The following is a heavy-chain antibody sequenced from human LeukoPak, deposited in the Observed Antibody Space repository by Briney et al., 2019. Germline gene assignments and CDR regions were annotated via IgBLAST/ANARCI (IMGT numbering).Heavy chain of an antibody. V-gene: IGHV4-61*01. CDR1: GGSVSSGSYY. J-gene: IGHJ4*02. D-gene: IGHD3-10*01. Sequence: SETLPLTCTVSGGSVSSGSYYWSWIRQPPGKGLEWIGYIYYSGSTNYNPSLKSRVTISVDTSKNQFSLKLSSVTAADTAVYYCARGGIRGVIYYWGQGTLVTVSS. CDR3: ARGGIRGVIYY. CDR2: IYYSGST.